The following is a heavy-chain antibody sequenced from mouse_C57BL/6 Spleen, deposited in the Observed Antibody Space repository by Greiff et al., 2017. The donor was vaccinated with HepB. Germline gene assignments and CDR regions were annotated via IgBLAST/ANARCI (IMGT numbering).Heavy chain of an antibody. D-gene: IGHD2-4*01. CDR2: IWSGGST. CDR1: GFSLTSYG. V-gene: IGHV2-2*01. CDR3: ARRFDDYEGYFDV. Sequence: QVQLKQSGPGLVQPSQSLSITCTVSGFSLTSYGVHWVRQSPGKGLEWLGVIWSGGSTDYNAAFISRLSISKDNSKSQVFFKMNSLQADDKAIYYCARRFDDYEGYFDVWGTGTTVTVSS. J-gene: IGHJ1*03.